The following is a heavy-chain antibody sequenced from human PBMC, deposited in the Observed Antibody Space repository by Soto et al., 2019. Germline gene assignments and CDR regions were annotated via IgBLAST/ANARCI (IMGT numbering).Heavy chain of an antibody. Sequence: SVKVCRKDSRYTFTMYDINWARQATGQGLEWMGWMNPNSGNTGSAQKFQGRVTMTRDTSTSTVYMELSSLRSEDTAVYYCARDPGYDSRNWFDPWGQGTLVTVSS. CDR3: ARDPGYDSRNWFDP. V-gene: IGHV1-8*01. D-gene: IGHD3-22*01. CDR2: MNPNSGNT. J-gene: IGHJ5*02. CDR1: RYTFTMYD.